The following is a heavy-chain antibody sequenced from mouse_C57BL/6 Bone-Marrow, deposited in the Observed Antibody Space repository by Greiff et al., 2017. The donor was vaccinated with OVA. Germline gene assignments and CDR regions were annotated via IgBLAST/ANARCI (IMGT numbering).Heavy chain of an antibody. D-gene: IGHD2-5*01. CDR1: GYTFTSYT. CDR2: INPSSGYT. V-gene: IGHV1-4*01. J-gene: IGHJ1*03. Sequence: QVQLQQSGAELARPGASVKMSCKASGYTFTSYTMHWVKQRPGQGLEWIGYINPSSGYTKYNQKFKDKATLPADKSSSTAYMQLSSLTSEDSAVYYCAIGRYYSNYVDWYFDVWGTGTTVTVSS. CDR3: AIGRYYSNYVDWYFDV.